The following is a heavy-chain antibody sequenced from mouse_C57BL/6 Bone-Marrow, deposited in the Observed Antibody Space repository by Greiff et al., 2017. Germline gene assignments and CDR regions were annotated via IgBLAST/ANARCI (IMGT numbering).Heavy chain of an antibody. CDR3: TTRQLRLLAWFAY. V-gene: IGHV14-4*01. Sequence: VQLQQSGAELVRPGASVKLSCTASGFNIKDDYMHWVKQRPEQGLEWIGWIDPENGDTEYASKFQGKATITADTSSNTAYLQLSSLTSEDTAVYYCTTRQLRLLAWFAYWGQGTLVTVSA. J-gene: IGHJ3*01. CDR1: GFNIKDDY. CDR2: IDPENGDT. D-gene: IGHD3-2*02.